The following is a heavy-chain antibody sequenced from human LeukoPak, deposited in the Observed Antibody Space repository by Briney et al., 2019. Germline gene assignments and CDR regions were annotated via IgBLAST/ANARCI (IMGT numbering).Heavy chain of an antibody. CDR2: IYYSGST. Sequence: SETLSLTCTVSGVSISSYYWSWIRQPPGKGLEWIGYIYYSGSTNYNPSLKSRVTISVDTSKHQFSLKLSSVTAADTAVYYCARGYDILTGYKGNYGMDVWGQGTTVTVSS. CDR1: GVSISSYY. CDR3: ARGYDILTGYKGNYGMDV. V-gene: IGHV4-59*01. J-gene: IGHJ6*02. D-gene: IGHD3-9*01.